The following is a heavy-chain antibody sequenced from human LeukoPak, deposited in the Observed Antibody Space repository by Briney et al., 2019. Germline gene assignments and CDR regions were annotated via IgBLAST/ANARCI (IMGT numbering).Heavy chain of an antibody. D-gene: IGHD3-10*01. J-gene: IGHJ4*02. Sequence: SETLSLTCTVSGGSIGTYYWSWIRQPPGKGLEWIGYIYYSGSTNYNPSLKSRVTISVDTSKNQFSLKLSSVTAADTAVYYCARDAVNYYGSGSYDYWGQGTLVTVSS. CDR2: IYYSGST. CDR1: GGSIGTYY. V-gene: IGHV4-59*12. CDR3: ARDAVNYYGSGSYDY.